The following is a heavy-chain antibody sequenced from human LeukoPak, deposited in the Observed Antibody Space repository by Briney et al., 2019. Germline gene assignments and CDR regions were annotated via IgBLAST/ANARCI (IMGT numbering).Heavy chain of an antibody. Sequence: GGSLRLSCAASGSTFSSYSMNWVRQAPGKGLEWVSSISSSSSYIYYADSVKGRFTISRDNAKNSLYLQMNSLRAEDTAVYYCASYAVTTDRISYYYYHMDVWGKGTTVTVSS. CDR3: ASYAVTTDRISYYYYHMDV. D-gene: IGHD4-17*01. V-gene: IGHV3-21*01. CDR2: ISSSSSYI. CDR1: GSTFSSYS. J-gene: IGHJ6*03.